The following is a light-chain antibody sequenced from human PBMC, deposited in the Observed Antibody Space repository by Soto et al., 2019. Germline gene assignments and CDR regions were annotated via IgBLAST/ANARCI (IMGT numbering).Light chain of an antibody. Sequence: QSALTQPASVSGSPGQSITISCTGTSSDVGSYNLVSWYQQHPGKAPKFMIYEGTKRPSGVSNRFSGSKSGNTASLTISGLQAEDEADYYCCSYAGSRHYVFGTGTKLTLL. CDR1: SSDVGSYNL. CDR2: EGT. J-gene: IGLJ1*01. CDR3: CSYAGSRHYV. V-gene: IGLV2-23*01.